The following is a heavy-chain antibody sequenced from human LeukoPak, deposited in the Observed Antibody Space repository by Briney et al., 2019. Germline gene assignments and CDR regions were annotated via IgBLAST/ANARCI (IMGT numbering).Heavy chain of an antibody. D-gene: IGHD3-3*01. CDR3: ARGITIFGVVQGPDY. Sequence: ASVKVSCKASGYTFTGYYMHWVRQAPGQGLEWMGWINPNSGGTNYAQKFQGRVTVTRDTSISTAYMELSRLRSADPAVYYCARGITIFGVVQGPDYWGQGTLVTVSS. J-gene: IGHJ4*02. CDR2: INPNSGGT. V-gene: IGHV1-2*02. CDR1: GYTFTGYY.